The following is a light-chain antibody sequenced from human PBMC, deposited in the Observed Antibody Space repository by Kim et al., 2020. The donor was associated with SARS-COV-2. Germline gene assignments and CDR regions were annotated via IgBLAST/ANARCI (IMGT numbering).Light chain of an antibody. V-gene: IGLV6-57*03. CDR1: SGNIAENY. CDR3: QSYDISNVI. CDR2: EDS. J-gene: IGLJ2*01. Sequence: NTVTISCTRTSGNIAENYVQWYQQRPGSAPTIVIYEDSERPSGVPDRFSGSIDTSSSSASLTISGLKTEDEADYYCQSYDISNVIFGGGTQLTVL.